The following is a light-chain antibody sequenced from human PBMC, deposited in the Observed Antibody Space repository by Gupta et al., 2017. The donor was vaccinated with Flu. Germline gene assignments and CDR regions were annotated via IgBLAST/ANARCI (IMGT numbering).Light chain of an antibody. CDR1: SSDVGGYNY. CDR3: SSDTGSNTHV. V-gene: IGLV2-14*01. CDR2: EVR. J-gene: IGLJ1*01. Sequence: QSALTQPASVSGSPGQPLTISCIGTSSDVGGYNYASCYQHHPAKAPKLMFYEVRNRPAGVSIRFSDSKADNTASLTISGLQAEDEADYYCSSDTGSNTHVFGTGTKVTVL.